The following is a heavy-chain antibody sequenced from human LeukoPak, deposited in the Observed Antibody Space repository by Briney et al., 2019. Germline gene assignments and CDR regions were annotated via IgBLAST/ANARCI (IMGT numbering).Heavy chain of an antibody. CDR1: GYSFTSYW. D-gene: IGHD6-13*01. V-gene: IGHV5-51*01. J-gene: IGHJ5*02. Sequence: GESLKISCKGSGYSFTSYWIGWVRQMPGKGLEWMGTIYPGDSETRYSPSFQGQVNFSVDKSSSTAYLQWSSLKASDTAIYYCARDGSRSLDPWGQGTLVTVSS. CDR3: ARDGSRSLDP. CDR2: IYPGDSET.